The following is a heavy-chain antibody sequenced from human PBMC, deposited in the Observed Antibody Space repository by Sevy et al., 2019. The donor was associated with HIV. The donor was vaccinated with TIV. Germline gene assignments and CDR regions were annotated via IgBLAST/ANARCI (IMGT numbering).Heavy chain of an antibody. CDR2: ISSGSSYI. Sequence: GGSLRLSCAASGFTSSYYNMNWVRQAPGKGLEWVSSISSGSSYIFYVDSVKGRFTISRDNAKDSLFLQMNSLRAEDTAVYYCARNLDYYASGPPDSWGRGTLVTISS. CDR1: GFTSSYYN. V-gene: IGHV3-21*01. J-gene: IGHJ4*02. D-gene: IGHD3-10*01. CDR3: ARNLDYYASGPPDS.